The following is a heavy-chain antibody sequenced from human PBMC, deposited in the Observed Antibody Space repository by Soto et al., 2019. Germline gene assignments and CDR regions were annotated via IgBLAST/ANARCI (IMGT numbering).Heavy chain of an antibody. J-gene: IGHJ4*02. CDR2: IYYSGST. CDR1: GGSISSGGYY. Sequence: PSETLSLTCTVSGGSISSGGYYWSWIRQHPGKGLEWIGYIYYSGSTYYNPSLKSRVTISVDTSKNQFSLKLSSVTAADTAVYYCARGSYHYYDSSGYYYFDYWGQGTLVTVSP. CDR3: ARGSYHYYDSSGYYYFDY. V-gene: IGHV4-31*03. D-gene: IGHD3-22*01.